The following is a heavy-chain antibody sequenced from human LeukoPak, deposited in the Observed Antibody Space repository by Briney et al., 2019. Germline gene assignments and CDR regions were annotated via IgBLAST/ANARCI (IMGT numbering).Heavy chain of an antibody. J-gene: IGHJ4*02. CDR1: GFTFSSYG. CDR3: ARGSYYDFWSGPGVFDY. Sequence: GGSLRLSCAASGFTFSSYGMHWVRQAPGKGLEWVAVIWYDGSNKYYADSVKGRFTTSRDNSKNTLYLQMNSLRAEDTAVYYCARGSYYDFWSGPGVFDYWGQGTLVTVSS. CDR2: IWYDGSNK. D-gene: IGHD3-3*01. V-gene: IGHV3-33*03.